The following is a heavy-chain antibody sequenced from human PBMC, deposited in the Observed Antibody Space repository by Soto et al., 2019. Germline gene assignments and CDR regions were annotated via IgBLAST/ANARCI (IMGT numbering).Heavy chain of an antibody. CDR3: ARQKLWMGTINNDAFDV. D-gene: IGHD2-21*01. J-gene: IGHJ3*01. V-gene: IGHV5-51*01. Sequence: RGESLEISCKGSGYTFNTYWIGWVRQMPGKGLEWMGFIYPGDSDTTYSPSFQGQVTISVDKSISTAYLQWSSLKVSDTAIYYCARQKLWMGTINNDAFDVWGQGTKVTVSS. CDR2: IYPGDSDT. CDR1: GYTFNTYW.